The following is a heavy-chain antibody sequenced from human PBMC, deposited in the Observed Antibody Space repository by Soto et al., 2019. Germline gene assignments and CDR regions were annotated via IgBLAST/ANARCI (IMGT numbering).Heavy chain of an antibody. CDR1: GYTFTSYA. CDR3: ARDQSSGWPYFDY. D-gene: IGHD6-19*01. V-gene: IGHV1-3*01. CDR2: INAGNGNT. Sequence: PVKVCCKASGYTFTSYAMHWLHQAPGQRLEWMGWINAGNGNTKYSQKFQGRVTITRDTSASTAYMELSSLRSEDTAVYYCARDQSSGWPYFDYWGQGTLVTVS. J-gene: IGHJ4*02.